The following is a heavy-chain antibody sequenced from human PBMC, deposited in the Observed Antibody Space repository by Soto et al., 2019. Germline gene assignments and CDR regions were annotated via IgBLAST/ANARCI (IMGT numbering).Heavy chain of an antibody. CDR1: GYTFTGYA. D-gene: IGHD6-6*01. Sequence: ASVKVSCKASGYTFTGYAMHWVRQAPGQRLEWMGWINAGNGNTKYSQKFQGRFTITRDTSASTAYMELSSLRSEDTAVYYCARDEKAARGWFDPWGQGTLVTVSS. CDR2: INAGNGNT. CDR3: ARDEKAARGWFDP. J-gene: IGHJ5*02. V-gene: IGHV1-3*01.